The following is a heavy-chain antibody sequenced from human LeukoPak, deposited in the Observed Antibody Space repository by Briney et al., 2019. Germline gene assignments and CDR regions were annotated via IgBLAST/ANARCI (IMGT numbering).Heavy chain of an antibody. Sequence: PSETLSLTCTVSGYSISSGYYWGWIRQPPGKGLEWIGSIYHSGSTYYNPSLKSRVTISVDTSKNQFSLKLSSVTAADTAVYYYARVAAFSSGYPYYFDYWGQGTLVTVSS. J-gene: IGHJ4*02. CDR1: GYSISSGYY. CDR3: ARVAAFSSGYPYYFDY. D-gene: IGHD3-22*01. CDR2: IYHSGST. V-gene: IGHV4-38-2*02.